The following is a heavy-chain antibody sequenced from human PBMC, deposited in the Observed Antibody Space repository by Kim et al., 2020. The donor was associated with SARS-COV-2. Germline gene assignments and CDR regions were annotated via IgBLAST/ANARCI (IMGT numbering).Heavy chain of an antibody. J-gene: IGHJ4*02. CDR3: AKCPYYCWSGYFDY. V-gene: IGHV3-23*02. D-gene: IGHD3-3*01. Sequence: SLKGRFILARANSKNALYLQMNSLRAEHTAAYYCAKCPYYCWSGYFDYWGQGTLVTVSS.